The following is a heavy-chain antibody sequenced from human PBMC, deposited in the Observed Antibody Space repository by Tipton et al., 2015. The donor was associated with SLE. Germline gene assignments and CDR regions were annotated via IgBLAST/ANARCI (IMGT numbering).Heavy chain of an antibody. V-gene: IGHV4-39*07. Sequence: TLSLTCTVSGGSVSRSTYYWGWIRRPPGKGLESIGYIYYSGITYYNPSLKSRVTISVDTSKNQFSLKVSSVTAADTAVYYCARDHGGSYYGWFDPWGQGTLVTVSS. CDR3: ARDHGGSYYGWFDP. J-gene: IGHJ5*02. D-gene: IGHD1-26*01. CDR2: IYYSGIT. CDR1: GGSVSRSTYY.